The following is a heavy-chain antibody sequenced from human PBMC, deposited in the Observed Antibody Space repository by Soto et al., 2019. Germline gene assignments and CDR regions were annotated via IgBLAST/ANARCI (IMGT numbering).Heavy chain of an antibody. Sequence: QVQLVQCGAEVKKPGASVKVSCKASGYTFTSYGITWVRQARGQGLEWMGWISAYNGNTNYAQKLQGRVTMTTDTSTSTAYMELRSLRSDDTAVYYCARDWETTVTTQPDYWGQGTLVTVSS. V-gene: IGHV1-18*01. CDR3: ARDWETTVTTQPDY. J-gene: IGHJ4*02. CDR1: GYTFTSYG. CDR2: ISAYNGNT. D-gene: IGHD4-17*01.